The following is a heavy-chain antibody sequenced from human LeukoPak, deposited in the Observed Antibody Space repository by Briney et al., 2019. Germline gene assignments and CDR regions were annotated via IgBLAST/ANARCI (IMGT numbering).Heavy chain of an antibody. CDR2: IRYDGSNK. V-gene: IGHV3-30*02. Sequence: GGSLRLSCAASGFTFSSYGMHWVRQAPGKGLEWVAFIRYDGSNKYYADSVKGRFTISRDNAKNTLYLQMNSLRAEDTAVYYCARGNYDILTGSWAHFYYYYYMDVWGKGTTVTISS. CDR3: ARGNYDILTGSWAHFYYYYYMDV. D-gene: IGHD3-9*01. J-gene: IGHJ6*03. CDR1: GFTFSSYG.